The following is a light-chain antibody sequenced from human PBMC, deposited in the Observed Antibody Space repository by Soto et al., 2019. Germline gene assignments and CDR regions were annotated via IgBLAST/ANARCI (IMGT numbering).Light chain of an antibody. CDR3: QEYSRWPLFT. J-gene: IGKJ3*01. V-gene: IGKV3-15*01. CDR2: AAS. CDR1: QSVGRN. Sequence: EIVLTQSPGILSVSPGDRATLSCRASQSVGRNLAWYQQKPGQAPTLLIYAASTRATGLPARFSGSGSGTDFTLTISSLQSADYVVYYCQEYSRWPLFTFGPGTRVDIK.